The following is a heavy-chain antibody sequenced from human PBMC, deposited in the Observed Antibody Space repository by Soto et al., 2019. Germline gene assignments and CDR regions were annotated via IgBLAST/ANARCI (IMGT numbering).Heavy chain of an antibody. Sequence: ASVKLSSKASGYNFIGQYIHWVRQAPGQGLEWMGIINPSGGGTTYAQKFQGRVVMTSDASTRTVYVELSSLTSEDTAIYFCARLLGVFYTLTLWIGYFDFRCQGIVVTV. V-gene: IGHV1-46*01. CDR2: INPSGGGT. D-gene: IGHD3-3*01. J-gene: IGHJ4*02. CDR3: ARLLGVFYTLTLWIGYFDF. CDR1: GYNFIGQY.